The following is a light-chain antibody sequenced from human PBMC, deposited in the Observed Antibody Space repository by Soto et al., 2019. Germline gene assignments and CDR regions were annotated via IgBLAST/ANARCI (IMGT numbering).Light chain of an antibody. J-gene: IGKJ4*01. V-gene: IGKV3-20*01. Sequence: EIVLTQSPGTLSLSPGERATLSCRASQSVSSSYLAWYQQKPGQAPRLLIYGASSRATGIPDRFSGSGSGTDFTLTISRLEPEDFAVYYCQQYGSSPLLTFGGATKVEIK. CDR1: QSVSSSY. CDR3: QQYGSSPLLT. CDR2: GAS.